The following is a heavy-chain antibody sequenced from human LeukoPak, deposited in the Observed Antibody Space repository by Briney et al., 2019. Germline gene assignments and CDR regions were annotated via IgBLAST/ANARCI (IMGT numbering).Heavy chain of an antibody. D-gene: IGHD1-1*01. CDR2: ISSSGSTM. CDR3: AREPTGDY. Sequence: QPGGSLRLSCAASGFTFSSYEMNWVRQAPGKGLEWVSYISSSGSTMYYADSVKGRFTISRDNAKKSVFLQMNSLRAEDSAVYYCAREPTGDYWGQGMLVTVSS. V-gene: IGHV3-48*03. J-gene: IGHJ4*02. CDR1: GFTFSSYE.